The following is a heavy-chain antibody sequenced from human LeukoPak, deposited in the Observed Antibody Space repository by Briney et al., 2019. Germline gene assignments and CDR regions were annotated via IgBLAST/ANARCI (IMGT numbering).Heavy chain of an antibody. J-gene: IGHJ4*02. CDR1: GGSISSYY. CDR3: AALVVAGCFQY. V-gene: IGHV4-59*01. CDR2: IFYSGSV. Sequence: RTSETQSLTCTVSGGSISSYYWSWIRQPPGKGLEWIGHIFYSGSVDYNPSLKSRVTISVDTSKNQFSLKLSSLTAADTAIYYCAALVVAGCFQYWGQGTLVTVSS. D-gene: IGHD6-19*01.